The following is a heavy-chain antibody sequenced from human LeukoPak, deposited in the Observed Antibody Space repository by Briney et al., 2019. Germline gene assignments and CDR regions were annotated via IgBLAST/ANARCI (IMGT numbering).Heavy chain of an antibody. CDR1: GITLRNYV. Sequence: GGSLRLSCAVSGITLRNYVMSWVRQAPGKGLEWVAGISDSGGRTNYADSVKGRFTISRDNPKNTLYLQMNSLRAEDTAVYFCAKRGVVIRVILVGFHKEAYYFDSWGQGALVTVSS. CDR3: AKRGVVIRVILVGFHKEAYYFDS. CDR2: ISDSGGRT. D-gene: IGHD3-22*01. V-gene: IGHV3-23*01. J-gene: IGHJ4*02.